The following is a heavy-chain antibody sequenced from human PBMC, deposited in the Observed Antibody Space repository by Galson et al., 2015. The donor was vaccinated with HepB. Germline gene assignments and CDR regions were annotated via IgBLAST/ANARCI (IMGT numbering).Heavy chain of an antibody. V-gene: IGHV3-7*03. CDR3: ARDKSWVRTYGMDV. CDR2: IKQDGSEK. CDR1: GFTFSSFW. Sequence: SLRLSCAASGFTFSSFWMSWVRQAPGKGLEWVTNIKQDGSEKDYVGSVKGRFTISRDNAKNSLSLQMNSLRAEDTAVYYCARDKSWVRTYGMDVWGQGTTVTVSS. D-gene: IGHD4-23*01. J-gene: IGHJ6*02.